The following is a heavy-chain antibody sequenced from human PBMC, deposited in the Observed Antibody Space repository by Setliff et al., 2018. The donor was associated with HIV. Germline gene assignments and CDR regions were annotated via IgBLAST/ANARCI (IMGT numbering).Heavy chain of an antibody. V-gene: IGHV4-39*01. CDR2: IYYSGST. CDR1: GVSISSTNYY. Sequence: PSETLSLTCTVSGVSISSTNYYWGWIRQPPGKGLEWIGTIYYSGSTYYNPSLKSRVTISVDTSKNQFSLKPSSVTAADTAVYYCARHSPTYCSGTSCYDNWFDPWGQGTLVTVSS. D-gene: IGHD2-2*01. CDR3: ARHSPTYCSGTSCYDNWFDP. J-gene: IGHJ5*02.